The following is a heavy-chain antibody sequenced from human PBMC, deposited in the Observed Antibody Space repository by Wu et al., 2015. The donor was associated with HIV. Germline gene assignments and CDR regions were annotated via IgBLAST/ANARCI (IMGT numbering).Heavy chain of an antibody. J-gene: IGHJ4*02. D-gene: IGHD6-13*01. CDR2: INPYSGVT. Sequence: QVQLVQSGAEVKKPGASVKVSCKASGYTFTGFYMHWVRQAPGQGLEWMGWINPYSGVTNYAQNFQGRVTMTRDTSITTVHMELSRLRSDDAAVYYCARDILSSSWPFDYWGQGTLVTVSS. V-gene: IGHV1-2*02. CDR3: ARDILSSSWPFDY. CDR1: GYTFTGFY.